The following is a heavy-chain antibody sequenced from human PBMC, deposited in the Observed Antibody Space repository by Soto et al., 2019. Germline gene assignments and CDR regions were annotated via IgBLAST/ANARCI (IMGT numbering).Heavy chain of an antibody. CDR1: GFSLTTSGVG. D-gene: IGHD3-10*01. Sequence: SGPTLVNPTQTLTLTCTFSGFSLTTSGVGVGWIRQPPGKAPEWLALIYWDDDKRYRSSLKDRLTITKDTSKNQVVLTMTNMDPADTATYFCAHSLVICLGRSYDYHYAMDVWGQGTVVTVSS. V-gene: IGHV2-5*02. J-gene: IGHJ6*02. CDR3: AHSLVICLGRSYDYHYAMDV. CDR2: IYWDDDK.